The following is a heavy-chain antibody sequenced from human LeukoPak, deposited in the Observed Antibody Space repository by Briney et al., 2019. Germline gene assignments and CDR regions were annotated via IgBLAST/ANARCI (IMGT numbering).Heavy chain of an antibody. CDR1: GYTFTSYD. J-gene: IGHJ3*02. CDR2: MNPNSGNT. V-gene: IGHV1-8*01. CDR3: ARVVVAATPGAFDI. D-gene: IGHD2-15*01. Sequence: ASVKVSCKASGYTFTSYDINWVRQATGQGLEWMGWMNPNSGNTGYAQKFQGRVTMTRNTSISTAYMELSSLRSEDTAVYYCARVVVAATPGAFDIWGQGTMVTASS.